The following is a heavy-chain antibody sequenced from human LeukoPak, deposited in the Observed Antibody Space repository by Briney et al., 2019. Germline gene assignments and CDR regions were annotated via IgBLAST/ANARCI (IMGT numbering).Heavy chain of an antibody. CDR1: GFGLSSYE. Sequence: GGSLRLSCAASGFGLSSYEMNWVRQAPGKGLGWVSYSSSSGTTNHYADSVKGRFTISRDNAKNSLYLQMNYLGAEDTAVYYCARDWKFWGQGTLVTVSS. V-gene: IGHV3-48*03. CDR2: SSSSGTTN. CDR3: ARDWKF. D-gene: IGHD1-1*01. J-gene: IGHJ4*02.